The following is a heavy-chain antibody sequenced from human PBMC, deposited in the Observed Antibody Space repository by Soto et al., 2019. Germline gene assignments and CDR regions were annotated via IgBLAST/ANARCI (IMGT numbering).Heavy chain of an antibody. CDR2: IYWDDDK. CDR1: GFSFSSIGEG. Sequence: QITLKESGPTLVKPTQTLTLTCTFPGFSFSSIGEGVGWIRQPPGKALEWLALIYWDDDKHYSPSLKSRLTITKDTSKHQVVLTMTNMDPVDTATYYCVQSRCGGDCLQSYSSHSYYGLDVWGQGTTVTVSS. J-gene: IGHJ6*02. CDR3: VQSRCGGDCLQSYSSHSYYGLDV. D-gene: IGHD2-21*02. V-gene: IGHV2-5*02.